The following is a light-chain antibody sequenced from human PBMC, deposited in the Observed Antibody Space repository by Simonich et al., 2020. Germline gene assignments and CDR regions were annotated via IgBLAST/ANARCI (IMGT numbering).Light chain of an antibody. V-gene: IGKV1-13*02. CDR3: QQFNSYPLT. CDR2: DAS. CDR1: QGISSA. Sequence: AIQLTQSPSSLSASVGDRFTITCLASQGISSALSWYQQKPVKVTKTLIYDASSLERGVPSRFSGSGSGTDFTLTISSLQPEDFATYYCQQFNSYPLTFGGGTKVEIK. J-gene: IGKJ4*01.